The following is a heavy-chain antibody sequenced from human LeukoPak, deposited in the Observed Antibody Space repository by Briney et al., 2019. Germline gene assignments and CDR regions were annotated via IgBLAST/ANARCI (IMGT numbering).Heavy chain of an antibody. CDR1: GFTFGDYA. CDR3: TREGIVGATYY. J-gene: IGHJ4*02. CDR2: IRSKAYGGTT. V-gene: IGHV3-49*04. Sequence: PGRSLRLSCTASGFTFGDYAMSWVRQAPGKGLEWVGFIRSKAYGGTTEYAASVKGRFTISRDDPKSIAYLQMNSLKTEDTAVYYCTREGIVGATYYWGQETLVTVSS. D-gene: IGHD1-26*01.